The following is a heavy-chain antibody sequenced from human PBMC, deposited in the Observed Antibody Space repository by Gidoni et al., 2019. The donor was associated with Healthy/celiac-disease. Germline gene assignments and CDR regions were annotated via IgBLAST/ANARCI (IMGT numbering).Heavy chain of an antibody. D-gene: IGHD3-22*01. CDR2: INPNSGGT. J-gene: IGHJ4*02. Sequence: QVQLVQSGAEVKKPGASVKVSCKASGYTFTGYYMHWVRQAPGQGLEWMGWINPNSGGTNYAQKFQGRVTMTRDTSISTAYMELSRLRSDDTAVYYCAREPAFGDSSGYRDYWGQGTLVTVSS. CDR3: AREPAFGDSSGYRDY. V-gene: IGHV1-2*02. CDR1: GYTFTGYY.